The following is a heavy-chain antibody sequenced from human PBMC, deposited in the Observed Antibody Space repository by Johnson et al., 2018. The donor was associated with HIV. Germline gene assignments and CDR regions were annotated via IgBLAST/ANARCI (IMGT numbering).Heavy chain of an antibody. V-gene: IGHV3-7*01. CDR3: ARDRRILTIFGVATDAFDI. D-gene: IGHD3-3*01. CDR2: IKEDGSEE. Sequence: VQLVESGGGLVQPGGSLRLSCAASGFTFSTYWMTWVRQAPGKGLEWVANIKEDGSEEYYVDSVKGRFNISRDNAKNSLYLQMNSLRAEETAVYYCARDRRILTIFGVATDAFDIWGQGTMVTVSS. CDR1: GFTFSTYW. J-gene: IGHJ3*02.